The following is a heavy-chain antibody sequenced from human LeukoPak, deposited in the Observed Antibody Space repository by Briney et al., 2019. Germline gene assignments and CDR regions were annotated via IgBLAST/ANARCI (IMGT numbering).Heavy chain of an antibody. CDR1: GGSISSYY. J-gene: IGHJ4*02. V-gene: IGHV4-59*08. Sequence: SETLSLTCTVSGGSISSYYWSWIRQPPGKGLVWIGYIYYSGSTNYNPSLKSRVTISIDTSKNQFSLKLSSVTAADTAVYYCARHEGSGWYYFDYWGQGTLVTVSS. D-gene: IGHD6-19*01. CDR2: IYYSGST. CDR3: ARHEGSGWYYFDY.